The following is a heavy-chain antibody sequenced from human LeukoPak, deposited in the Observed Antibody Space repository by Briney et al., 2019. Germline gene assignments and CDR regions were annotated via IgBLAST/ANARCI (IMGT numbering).Heavy chain of an antibody. CDR3: AKDSGVVVTAIPNY. Sequence: GGSLRLSCAASGFTFINYALNWVRQAPGKGLEWVSSISGRGGSTYYAGSVKGRFTISRDNSKNTLSLQMDSLRSEDTAVYYCAKDSGVVVTAIPNYWGQGALVTVSS. CDR1: GFTFINYA. D-gene: IGHD2-21*02. V-gene: IGHV3-23*01. J-gene: IGHJ4*02. CDR2: ISGRGGST.